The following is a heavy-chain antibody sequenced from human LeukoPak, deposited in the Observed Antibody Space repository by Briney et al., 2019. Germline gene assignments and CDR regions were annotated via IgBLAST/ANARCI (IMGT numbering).Heavy chain of an antibody. D-gene: IGHD1-26*01. V-gene: IGHV4-38-2*02. Sequence: SETLSLTCTVSGDSISSSYYWGWIRQPPGKGLEWIGSIYHSGSTYYNPSLKSRVTISIDTSKIQFSLKLSSVTAADTAVYYCARATSPGRSLAYDAFDIWGQGTMVTVSS. CDR3: ARATSPGRSLAYDAFDI. J-gene: IGHJ3*02. CDR2: IYHSGST. CDR1: GDSISSSYY.